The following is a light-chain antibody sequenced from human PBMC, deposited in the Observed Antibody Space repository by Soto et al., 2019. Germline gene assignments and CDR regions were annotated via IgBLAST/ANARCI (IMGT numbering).Light chain of an antibody. J-gene: IGKJ1*01. CDR3: QQRSNWPRT. Sequence: EIVLTQSPATLSLSPGERATLSCRARQSVSSYLAWYQQKPGQAPRLLIYDASNRATGIPARFSGSGYGTDFTLTISSLEPEDFAVYYCQQRSNWPRTFGQGTKVEI. CDR2: DAS. V-gene: IGKV3-11*01. CDR1: QSVSSY.